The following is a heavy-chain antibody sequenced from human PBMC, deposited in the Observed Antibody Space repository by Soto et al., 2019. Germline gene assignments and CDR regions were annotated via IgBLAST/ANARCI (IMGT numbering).Heavy chain of an antibody. V-gene: IGHV4-59*08. CDR3: ARRCGYYFDY. J-gene: IGHJ4*02. Sequence: PSETLSLTCTVSGGSISSYYWSWIRQPPGKGLEWIGYIYYSGSTNYNPSLKSRVTISVDTSKNQLSLKLSSVTAADTPVYYCARRCGYYFDYWGQGTLVTVSS. CDR2: IYYSGST. CDR1: GGSISSYY.